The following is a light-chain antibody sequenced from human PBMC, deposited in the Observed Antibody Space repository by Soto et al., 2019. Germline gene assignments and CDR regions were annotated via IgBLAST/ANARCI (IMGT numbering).Light chain of an antibody. CDR2: GAS. CDR3: QQSYSSPLT. CDR1: QHIRNY. Sequence: IQMTQSPSSLSASIGDRITITCRASQHIRNYLHWYQQKPGKAPNLLIYGASNLQRGVPSRFSGGGSGTDFTLTIDSLQPEDFANYFCQQSYSSPLTFGGGTKVEI. J-gene: IGKJ4*01. V-gene: IGKV1-39*01.